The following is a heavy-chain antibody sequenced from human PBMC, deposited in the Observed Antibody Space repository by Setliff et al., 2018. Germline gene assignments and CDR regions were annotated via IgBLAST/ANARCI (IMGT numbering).Heavy chain of an antibody. CDR2: IYYSGST. D-gene: IGHD3-3*01. CDR3: ASRATYYNFWSGYYLY. CDR1: GGSISSSSYY. V-gene: IGHV4-39*07. Sequence: SETLSLTCTVSGGSISSSSYYWGWIRQPPGKGLEWIGSIYYSGSTYYNPSLKSRATISVDTSKNQFSLKLSSVTAADTAVYYCASRATYYNFWSGYYLYWGQGTLVTVSS. J-gene: IGHJ4*02.